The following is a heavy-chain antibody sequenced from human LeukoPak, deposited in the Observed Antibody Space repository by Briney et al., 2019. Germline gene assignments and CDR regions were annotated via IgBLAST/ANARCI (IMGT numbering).Heavy chain of an antibody. Sequence: SETLSLTCTVSGGSISSYYWSWIRQPPGKELEWTGYIYYSGSTNYDPSLKSRVTISVDTSNNQFSLKLSSVTAADTAMYYCARHKNSASNVFDIWGQGTVVTVSS. CDR2: IYYSGST. V-gene: IGHV4-59*08. D-gene: IGHD1-7*01. CDR1: GGSISSYY. CDR3: ARHKNSASNVFDI. J-gene: IGHJ3*02.